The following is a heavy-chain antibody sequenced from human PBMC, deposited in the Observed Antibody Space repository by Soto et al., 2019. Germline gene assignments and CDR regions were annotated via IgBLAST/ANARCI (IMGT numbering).Heavy chain of an antibody. CDR3: AKDRWTYYYDSSGLDY. CDR2: ISYDGSNK. Sequence: LRLSFAASGFTFISYGMHWVRQAPGKGLEWVAVISYDGSNKYYADSVKGRFTISRDNSKNTLYLQMNSLRAEDTAVYYCAKDRWTYYYDSSGLDYWGQGTLVTVSS. J-gene: IGHJ4*02. CDR1: GFTFISYG. D-gene: IGHD3-22*01. V-gene: IGHV3-30*18.